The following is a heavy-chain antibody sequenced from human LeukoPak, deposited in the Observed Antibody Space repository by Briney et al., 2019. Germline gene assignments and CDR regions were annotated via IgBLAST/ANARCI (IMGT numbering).Heavy chain of an antibody. CDR1: GLIFSNYV. Sequence: GSLRLSCSASGLIFSNYVMTWVRQVPGKGLQWVSTISGSGDRAFYADSVKGRFTISRDNSKNTLYLQMNSLSVDDTAVYFCAKDRNILTGDYLMSILRSHYGMDVWGQGTTVSVSS. V-gene: IGHV3-23*01. J-gene: IGHJ6*02. CDR3: AKDRNILTGDYLMSILRSHYGMDV. CDR2: ISGSGDRA. D-gene: IGHD3-9*01.